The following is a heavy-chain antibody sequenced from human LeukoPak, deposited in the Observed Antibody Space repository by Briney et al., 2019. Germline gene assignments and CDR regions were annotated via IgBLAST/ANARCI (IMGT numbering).Heavy chain of an antibody. D-gene: IGHD5-18*01. CDR2: IYHSGST. J-gene: IGHJ4*02. CDR3: ARDHIYSYGADY. Sequence: LSLTCTVSGGSISSGGYYWSWIRQPPGKGLEWIGYIYHSGSTYYNPSLKSRVTISVDRSKNQFSLKLSSVTAADTAVYYCARDHIYSYGADYWGQGTLVTVSS. CDR1: GGSISSGGYY. V-gene: IGHV4-30-2*01.